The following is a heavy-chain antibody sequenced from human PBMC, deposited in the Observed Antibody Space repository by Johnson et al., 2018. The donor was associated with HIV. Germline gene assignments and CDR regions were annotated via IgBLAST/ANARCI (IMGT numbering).Heavy chain of an antibody. V-gene: IGHV3-33*06. D-gene: IGHD4-11*01. CDR3: AKDRGMTRDAFDI. Sequence: QVQLVESGGGVVRPGGSLRLSCAASGFTFNDYGMHWVRQAPGKGLEWVAVIWYDGSNKYYVGSVKGRFTISRDNSKNTLYLQMNSLRAEDTAVYHCAKDRGMTRDAFDIWGQGTMVTVSS. CDR2: IWYDGSNK. CDR1: GFTFNDYG. J-gene: IGHJ3*02.